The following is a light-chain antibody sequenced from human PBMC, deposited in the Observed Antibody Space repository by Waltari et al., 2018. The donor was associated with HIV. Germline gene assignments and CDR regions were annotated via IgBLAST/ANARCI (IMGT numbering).Light chain of an antibody. V-gene: IGKV1-39*01. Sequence: DIQMTQSPSSLSASVGDRVTITCRASQSINRHLNWYQQKAGKAPQLLIYAASSLQSGVPSRFSGSGSGTDFTLTISSLQPEDFATYYCQQSYTTPRGTFGQGTKVDIK. CDR2: AAS. CDR3: QQSYTTPRGT. CDR1: QSINRH. J-gene: IGKJ1*01.